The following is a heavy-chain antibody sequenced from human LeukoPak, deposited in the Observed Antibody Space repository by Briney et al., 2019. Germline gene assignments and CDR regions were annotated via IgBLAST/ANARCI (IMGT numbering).Heavy chain of an antibody. Sequence: GASVTLSFNVSAYTLTELSMHWVRQAPGKGLEWMGGFDPEDGETIYAQKFQGRVTMTEDTSTDTAYMELSSLRSEDTAVYYCATDLSSAYSSSWNLYYYYYGMDVWGQGTTVTVSS. V-gene: IGHV1-24*01. D-gene: IGHD6-13*01. CDR3: ATDLSSAYSSSWNLYYYYYGMDV. CDR1: AYTLTELS. J-gene: IGHJ6*02. CDR2: FDPEDGET.